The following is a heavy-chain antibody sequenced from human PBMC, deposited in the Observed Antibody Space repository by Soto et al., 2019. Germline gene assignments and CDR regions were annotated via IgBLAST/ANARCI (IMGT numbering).Heavy chain of an antibody. Sequence: QVQLVQSGAEVKKPGSSVKVSCKASGGTFSSYAISWVRQAPGQGLEWMGGIIPIFGTANYAQKFQGRVTITADESTSTAYMELSSLRSEDTAVYYCARDRGAARTLVSIHYYGMDVWGQGTTVTVSS. V-gene: IGHV1-69*12. CDR3: ARDRGAARTLVSIHYYGMDV. CDR1: GGTFSSYA. J-gene: IGHJ6*02. D-gene: IGHD6-6*01. CDR2: IIPIFGTA.